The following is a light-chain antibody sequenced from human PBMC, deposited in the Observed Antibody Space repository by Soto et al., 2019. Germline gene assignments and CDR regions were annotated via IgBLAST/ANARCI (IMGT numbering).Light chain of an antibody. CDR3: CSYAGSDVV. CDR2: EGS. Sequence: QSALTQPASVSGSPGKSITISCTGTSSDVGNSNLVYWYQQHPGKAPKLMLYEGSKRPSGVSNRFSGSKSGNTASLTISGLQADDEADYYCCSYAGSDVVFGGGTKLTVL. J-gene: IGLJ2*01. V-gene: IGLV2-23*01. CDR1: SSDVGNSNL.